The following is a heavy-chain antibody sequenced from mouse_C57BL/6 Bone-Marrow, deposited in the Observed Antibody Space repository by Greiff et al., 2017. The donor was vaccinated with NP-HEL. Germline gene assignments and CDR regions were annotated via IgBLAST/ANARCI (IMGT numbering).Heavy chain of an antibody. J-gene: IGHJ3*01. CDR1: GFSLTSYA. CDR3: ARKGGGYYGAWFAY. D-gene: IGHD2-3*01. V-gene: IGHV2-9-1*01. CDR2: IWTGGGT. Sequence: VKLEESGPGLVAPSQSLSITCTVSGFSLTSYAISWVRQPPGKGLEWLGVIWTGGGTNYNSDLKSRLSISKDNSKSQVFLKMNSLQTDDTARYYCARKGGGYYGAWFAYWGQGTLVTVSA.